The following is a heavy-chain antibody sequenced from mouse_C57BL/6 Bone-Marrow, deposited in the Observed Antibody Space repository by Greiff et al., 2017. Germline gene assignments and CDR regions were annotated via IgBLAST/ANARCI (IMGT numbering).Heavy chain of an antibody. CDR2: IDPANGNT. V-gene: IGHV14-3*01. J-gene: IGHJ2*01. Sequence: VHVKQSVAELVRPGASVKLSCTASGFNIKNTYMHWVKQRPEQGLEWIGRIDPANGNTKYAPKFQGKATITADTSSNTDYLQLSSLTSEDTAIYYCARERGYFTRPYFDYWGQGTTLTVSS. D-gene: IGHD2-3*01. CDR1: GFNIKNTY. CDR3: ARERGYFTRPYFDY.